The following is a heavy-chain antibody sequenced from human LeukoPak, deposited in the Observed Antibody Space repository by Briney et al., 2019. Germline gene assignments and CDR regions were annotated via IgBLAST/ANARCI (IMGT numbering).Heavy chain of an antibody. V-gene: IGHV3-48*03. Sequence: GGSLRLSCAASGFTFSSYEMNWVRQAPGKGLEWVAYISSSGSNIYYADSVKGRFTITRDNAKNSVYLQRTSLRAEDTAVYYCARDHGDDCGPGTLVTVSS. CDR1: GFTFSSYE. J-gene: IGHJ4*02. CDR2: ISSSGSNI. CDR3: ARDHGDD.